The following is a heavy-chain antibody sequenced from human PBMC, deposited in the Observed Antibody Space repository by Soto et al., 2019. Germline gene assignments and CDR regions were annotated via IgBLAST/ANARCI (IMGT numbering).Heavy chain of an antibody. D-gene: IGHD3-10*01. CDR1: GFTFSSYS. CDR3: ARDQHKDYYGSGSYYNWYFDL. J-gene: IGHJ2*01. Sequence: GGSLRLSCAASGFTFSSYSMNWVRQAPGKGLEWVSSISSSSSYIYYADSVKGRFTISRDNAKNSLYLQMNSLRAEDTAVYDCARDQHKDYYGSGSYYNWYFDLWGRGTLVTVSS. V-gene: IGHV3-21*01. CDR2: ISSSSSYI.